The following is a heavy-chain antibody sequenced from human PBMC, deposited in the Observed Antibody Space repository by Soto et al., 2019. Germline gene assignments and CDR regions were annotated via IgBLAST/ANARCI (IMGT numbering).Heavy chain of an antibody. D-gene: IGHD1-1*01. CDR1: GGSFSSRSYF. J-gene: IGHJ3*02. CDR3: ARHTSSGWLERRYAFDI. V-gene: IGHV4-39*01. Sequence: QLQLQESGPGLVKPSETLSLTCTVAGGSFSSRSYFWGWVRQPPGKGLEWIGSIYYSGSTDYNPSLKTRANISVDTSNNQFSLKLSSVTAADTAVYYCARHTSSGWLERRYAFDIWGQGTMVTVSS. CDR2: IYYSGST.